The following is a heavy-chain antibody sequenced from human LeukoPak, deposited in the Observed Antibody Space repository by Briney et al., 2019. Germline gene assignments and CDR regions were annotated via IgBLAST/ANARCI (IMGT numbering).Heavy chain of an antibody. J-gene: IGHJ4*02. D-gene: IGHD6-19*01. Sequence: GGSLRLPCAASGFTFSSYNMYWVRQAPGQGLEWVSSLSGGSDHIYYADPVKGRFTISRDNAKNSLYLQMNGLRAEDTAVYYCARIGSGWYWDYWGQGTLVTVSS. CDR3: ARIGSGWYWDY. CDR2: LSGGSDHI. CDR1: GFTFSSYN. V-gene: IGHV3-21*01.